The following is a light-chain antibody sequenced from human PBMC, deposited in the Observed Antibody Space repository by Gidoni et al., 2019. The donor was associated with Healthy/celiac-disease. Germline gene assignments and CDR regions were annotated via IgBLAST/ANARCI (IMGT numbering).Light chain of an antibody. CDR2: YDS. CDR1: NIGSQS. J-gene: IGLJ3*02. Sequence: SYVLTPPPSVSVAPGKTARITCGGNNIGSQSVPWYQQKPGQAPVLVIYYDSDRPSGIPERFAGYNSGNTATLTISRVEAGDEADYYCQVWDSSRAPFGGGTKLTVL. V-gene: IGLV3-21*04. CDR3: QVWDSSRAP.